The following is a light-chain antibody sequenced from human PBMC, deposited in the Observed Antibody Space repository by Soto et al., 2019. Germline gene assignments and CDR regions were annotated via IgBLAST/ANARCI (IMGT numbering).Light chain of an antibody. Sequence: QSVLTQPASVSGSPGQSITISCTGTSSDVGSYNLVSWYQQHPGKAPKLMIYEGSKRPSGVSNRFSGSKSGNTASLTISGLQAEDEADYYCCSYAGCSPPNYVFGTGTKVTVL. CDR2: EGS. CDR3: CSYAGCSPPNYV. CDR1: SSDVGSYNL. J-gene: IGLJ1*01. V-gene: IGLV2-23*01.